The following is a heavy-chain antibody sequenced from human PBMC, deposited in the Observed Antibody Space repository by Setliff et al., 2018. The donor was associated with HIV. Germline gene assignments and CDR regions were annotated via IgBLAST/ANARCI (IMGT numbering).Heavy chain of an antibody. D-gene: IGHD6-6*01. V-gene: IGHV4-39*01. CDR3: ARVPPEYSSSSQAFDI. J-gene: IGHJ3*02. Sequence: SETLSLTCTVSGGSIKSSSYYWGWIRQPPGKGLEWIGTMYSSGTTYYNPSLKSRVTISVDTAKNQFSLRLTSVTAADTARYYCARVPPEYSSSSQAFDIWGQGTKVTGSS. CDR1: GGSIKSSSYY. CDR2: MYSSGTT.